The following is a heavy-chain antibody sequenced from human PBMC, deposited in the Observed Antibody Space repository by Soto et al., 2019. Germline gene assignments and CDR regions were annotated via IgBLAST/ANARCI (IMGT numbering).Heavy chain of an antibody. J-gene: IGHJ4*02. CDR2: IYNGGGT. V-gene: IGHV3-53*02. CDR3: ASTRGSSYDY. D-gene: IGHD6-6*01. CDR1: GFTVIGNY. Sequence: EVQLVETGGGLIQPGGSLRLSCAASGFTVIGNYLSWVRQAPGKGLEWASVIYNGGGTYYADSVKGRFTISRDNSKNTLYLQMNSLRAEDTAVYYCASTRGSSYDYWGQGTLVTVSS.